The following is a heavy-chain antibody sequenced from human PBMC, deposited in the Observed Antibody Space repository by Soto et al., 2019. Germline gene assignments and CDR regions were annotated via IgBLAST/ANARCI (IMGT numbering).Heavy chain of an antibody. Sequence: SETLSLTCAVYGGSFSDYYWSWIRQPPGKGLEWIGEINHSGSTNYNSSLKSRVTISVDTSKNQFSLKLSSVTAEDTAVYYCARGSGDTYYYDSSGYPFDYWGQGTLVTVSS. CDR3: ARGSGDTYYYDSSGYPFDY. J-gene: IGHJ4*02. V-gene: IGHV4-34*01. CDR1: GGSFSDYY. D-gene: IGHD3-22*01. CDR2: INHSGST.